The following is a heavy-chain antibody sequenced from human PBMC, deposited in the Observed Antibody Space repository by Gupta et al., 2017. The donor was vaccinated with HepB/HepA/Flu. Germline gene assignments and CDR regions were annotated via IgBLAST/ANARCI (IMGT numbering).Heavy chain of an antibody. V-gene: IGHV4-31*03. Sequence: QVQLQGSGPGLVKPSQTLSLTCTVSGGSIISVGYYWTWIRQHPGKGLEWIGYIYYSGGSSYNPSLKSRVSMSVDTSKNQFSLKLSSVTAADTAVYYCARVSALHSNGYFFDYWGQGTLVTVSS. D-gene: IGHD3-22*01. CDR2: IYYSGGS. CDR1: GGSIISVGYY. CDR3: ARVSALHSNGYFFDY. J-gene: IGHJ4*02.